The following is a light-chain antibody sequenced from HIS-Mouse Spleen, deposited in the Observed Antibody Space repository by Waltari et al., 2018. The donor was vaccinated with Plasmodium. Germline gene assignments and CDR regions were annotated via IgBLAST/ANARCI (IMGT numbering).Light chain of an antibody. CDR3: YSTDSSGNHRV. CDR2: EDS. J-gene: IGLJ3*02. CDR1: ALPKKY. V-gene: IGLV3-10*01. Sequence: SYELTQPPSVSVSPGQTARITCSGDALPKKYAYWYQQNSGQAPVLVIYEDSKRPSGMPERCSGSSSGTMATWTISGAQVEDEADYYCYSTDSSGNHRVFGGGTKLTVL.